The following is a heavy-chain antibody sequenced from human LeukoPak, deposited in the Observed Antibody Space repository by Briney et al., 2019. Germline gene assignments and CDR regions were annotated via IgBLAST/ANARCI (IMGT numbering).Heavy chain of an antibody. Sequence: ASVKVSCKASGGTFSSYNFIWVRQAPGQGLEWMGWINPNSGGTNYAQKFQGRVTMTRDTSISTAYMELSRLRSDDTGIYYCASGGYSSGSDYWGQGTLVTVSS. D-gene: IGHD5-18*01. CDR1: GGTFSSYN. J-gene: IGHJ4*02. CDR3: ASGGYSSGSDY. V-gene: IGHV1-2*02. CDR2: INPNSGGT.